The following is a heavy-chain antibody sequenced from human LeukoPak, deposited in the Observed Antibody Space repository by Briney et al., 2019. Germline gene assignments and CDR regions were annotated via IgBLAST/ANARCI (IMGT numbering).Heavy chain of an antibody. CDR2: INHSGST. J-gene: IGHJ5*02. CDR1: GGSFSGYY. D-gene: IGHD1-26*01. Sequence: PSETLSLTCAVYGGSFSGYYWSWIRQPPGKGLEWIGEINHSGSTNYNPSLKSRVTISVDTSKNQFSLKLSSVTAADTAVYYCARHQVGATGYNWFDPWGQGTLVTVSS. CDR3: ARHQVGATGYNWFDP. V-gene: IGHV4-34*01.